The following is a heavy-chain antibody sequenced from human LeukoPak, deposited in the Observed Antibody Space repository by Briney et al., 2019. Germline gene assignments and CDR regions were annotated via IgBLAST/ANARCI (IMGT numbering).Heavy chain of an antibody. CDR1: GFTFSDYY. D-gene: IGHD2-2*01. Sequence: GGSLRLSCAASGFTFSDYYMSWIRQAPGKGLEWVSYISSSGSTIYYADSVKGRFTISRDNAKNSLYLQMNSLRAEDTAVYYCAREAMGYCSSTSCYALYYYYYMDVWGKGTTVTISS. CDR3: AREAMGYCSSTSCYALYYYYYMDV. V-gene: IGHV3-11*01. J-gene: IGHJ6*03. CDR2: ISSSGSTI.